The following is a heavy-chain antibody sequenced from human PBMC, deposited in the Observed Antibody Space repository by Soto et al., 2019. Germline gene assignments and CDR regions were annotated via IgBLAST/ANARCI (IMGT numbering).Heavy chain of an antibody. CDR3: AREDWNVANYYYGMDV. Sequence: VQLVESGGGVVQPGRSLRLSCAASGFTFSSYAMHWVRQAPGKGLEWVAVISYDGSNKYYADSVKGRFTISRDNSKNTLYLQMNSLRAEDTAVYYCAREDWNVANYYYGMDVWGQGTTVTVSS. D-gene: IGHD1-1*01. V-gene: IGHV3-30-3*01. CDR1: GFTFSSYA. J-gene: IGHJ6*02. CDR2: ISYDGSNK.